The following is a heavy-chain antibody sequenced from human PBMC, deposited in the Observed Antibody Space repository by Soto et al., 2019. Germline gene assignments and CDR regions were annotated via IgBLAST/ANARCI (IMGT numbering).Heavy chain of an antibody. Sequence: EVQLLESGGGLVQPGGSLRLSCAASGFTFSSYAMRWVRQAPVKGLEWVSAISGSGDSTYYADSVKGWFTISRDNSKNTLYLQMNSLRAEDTAVYYCARRGSGSYYDYWVQGTLVTVSS. CDR2: ISGSGDST. CDR1: GFTFSSYA. D-gene: IGHD1-26*01. CDR3: ARRGSGSYYDY. V-gene: IGHV3-23*01. J-gene: IGHJ4*02.